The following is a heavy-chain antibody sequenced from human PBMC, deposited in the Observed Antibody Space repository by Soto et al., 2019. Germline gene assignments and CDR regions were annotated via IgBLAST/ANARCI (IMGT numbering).Heavy chain of an antibody. CDR3: AKGVVPAAILSWFDP. Sequence: EVQLLESGGGLVQPGGSLRLSCAASGLTFGSFAMSGVRQAPGKGLDWVSAISGSGGSTYYADSVKGRFTISRDNSKNTLYLQMNSLRAEDTAVYYCAKGVVPAAILSWFDPWGQGTLVTVSS. V-gene: IGHV3-23*01. CDR2: ISGSGGST. J-gene: IGHJ5*02. CDR1: GLTFGSFA. D-gene: IGHD2-2*02.